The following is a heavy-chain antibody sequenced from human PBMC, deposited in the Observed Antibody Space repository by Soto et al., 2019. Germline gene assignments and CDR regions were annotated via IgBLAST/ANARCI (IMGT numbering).Heavy chain of an antibody. D-gene: IGHD3-22*01. CDR3: AHLYYYDSSGYPETEYFQH. Sequence: SGPTLVNPTQTLTLTCTFSGFSLTTNGVGVGWIRQSPGKALEWLALIYWDDDKRYSPSLKSRLTITKDTSKNQVALTMTNMDPVDTATYYCAHLYYYDSSGYPETEYFQHWGQGTPVTVSS. V-gene: IGHV2-5*02. CDR2: IYWDDDK. J-gene: IGHJ1*01. CDR1: GFSLTTNGVG.